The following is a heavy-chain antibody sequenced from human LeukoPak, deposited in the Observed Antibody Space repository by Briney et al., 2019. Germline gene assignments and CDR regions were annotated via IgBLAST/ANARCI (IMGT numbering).Heavy chain of an antibody. D-gene: IGHD6-13*01. V-gene: IGHV3-30*18. CDR3: AKDLNSWYSFDY. Sequence: GRSLRLSCAASGFTFSSYGMHWVRQAPGKGLEWVAVISHDGGQKFYADSVKGRITISRDNSKNTVYLQMNSLRAEDTAVYYCAKDLNSWYSFDYWGQGNLVTVSS. J-gene: IGHJ4*02. CDR1: GFTFSSYG. CDR2: ISHDGGQK.